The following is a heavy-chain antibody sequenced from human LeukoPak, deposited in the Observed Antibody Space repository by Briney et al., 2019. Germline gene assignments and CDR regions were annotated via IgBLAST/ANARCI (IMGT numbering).Heavy chain of an antibody. Sequence: SETLSLTCTVSGGSISSYYWSWIRQPPGKGLEWIGYIYYSGSTNYNPSLKSRVTISVDTSKNQFSLKLSSVTAADTAIYYCARPFTVDWYFDLWGRGTLVTVSS. V-gene: IGHV4-59*08. J-gene: IGHJ2*01. D-gene: IGHD2-21*01. CDR3: ARPFTVDWYFDL. CDR1: GGSISSYY. CDR2: IYYSGST.